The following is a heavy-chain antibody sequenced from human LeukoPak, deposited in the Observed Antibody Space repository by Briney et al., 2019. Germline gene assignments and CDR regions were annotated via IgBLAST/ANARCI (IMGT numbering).Heavy chain of an antibody. CDR3: ARHIVVVPAAIGWFDP. CDR2: IYYSGST. Sequence: KPSETLSLTCTVSGGSISSYYWSWIRQPPGKGLEWIGYIYYSGSTNYNPPLKSRVTISVDTSKNQFSLKLSSVTAADTAVYYCARHIVVVPAAIGWFDPWGQGTLVTVSS. CDR1: GGSISSYY. J-gene: IGHJ5*02. V-gene: IGHV4-59*01. D-gene: IGHD2-2*01.